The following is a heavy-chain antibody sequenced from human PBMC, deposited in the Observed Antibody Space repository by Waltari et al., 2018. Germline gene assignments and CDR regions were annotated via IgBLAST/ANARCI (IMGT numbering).Heavy chain of an antibody. CDR1: GYTFTSHD. D-gene: IGHD6-6*01. Sequence: QVQLVQSGAEVKKPGASVKVSCKASGYTFTSHDIHRVRQAPGQGLEWMGWMNPNSGNTGYEQKFQGRVTITRNTSISTAYMELSSLRSEDTAVYYCARAVAARRHYYYYMDVWGKGTTVTVSS. CDR2: MNPNSGNT. CDR3: ARAVAARRHYYYYMDV. V-gene: IGHV1-8*03. J-gene: IGHJ6*03.